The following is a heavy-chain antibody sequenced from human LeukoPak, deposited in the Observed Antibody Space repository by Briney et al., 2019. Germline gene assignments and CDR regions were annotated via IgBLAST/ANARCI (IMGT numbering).Heavy chain of an antibody. D-gene: IGHD6-13*01. V-gene: IGHV3-48*01. Sequence: PGGSLRLSCAASGFTFSSYSMNWVRQARGKGLEWVSYISSSSSTIYCADSVKGRFTISRDNAKNSLYLQMNSLRAEDTAVYYCARDYGAAAAYKYFQHWGQGTLVTVSS. CDR3: ARDYGAAAAYKYFQH. J-gene: IGHJ1*01. CDR2: ISSSSSTI. CDR1: GFTFSSYS.